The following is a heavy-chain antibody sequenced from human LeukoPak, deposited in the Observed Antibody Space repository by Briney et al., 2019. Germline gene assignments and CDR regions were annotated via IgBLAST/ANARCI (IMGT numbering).Heavy chain of an antibody. CDR3: ARLPRKWAFIG. J-gene: IGHJ4*02. CDR1: GGSFSGYY. CDR2: INHSGST. Sequence: SETLSLTCAVYGGSFSGYYWSWIRQPPGKGLEWIGEINHSGSTNYNPSLKSRVTISVDTSKNQFSLKLSSVTAADTAVYYCARLPRKWAFIGWGQGTLVTVSS. D-gene: IGHD1-14*01. V-gene: IGHV4-34*01.